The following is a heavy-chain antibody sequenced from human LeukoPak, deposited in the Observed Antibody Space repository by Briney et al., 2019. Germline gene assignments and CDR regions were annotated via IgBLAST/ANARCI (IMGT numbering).Heavy chain of an antibody. J-gene: IGHJ4*02. CDR2: IDPNTGGT. Sequence: ASVKVSCKTSGYTFTNYYIHWVRQAPGQGLEWMGRIDPNTGGTKSAKNFQGRVTMTRDTSISTAYMALSGLRSDDTAVYYCASLYDIVGATVDYWGQGTLVTVSS. D-gene: IGHD1-26*01. CDR1: GYTFTNYY. V-gene: IGHV1-2*06. CDR3: ASLYDIVGATVDY.